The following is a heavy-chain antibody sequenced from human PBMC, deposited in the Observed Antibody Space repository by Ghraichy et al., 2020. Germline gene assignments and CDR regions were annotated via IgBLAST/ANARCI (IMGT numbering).Heavy chain of an antibody. CDR1: TFTFSNAW. Sequence: GSLRLSCAASTFTFSNAWLTWVRQAPGKGLEWVGRIKSKTDGETIDYAAPVKGRFTISRDDSKNTMYLQMNGLQTEDTAVYYCTTDSISTSGVVILEGGYWGQGTLVTVSS. J-gene: IGHJ4*02. D-gene: IGHD3-3*01. CDR2: IKSKTDGETI. CDR3: TTDSISTSGVVILEGGY. V-gene: IGHV3-15*01.